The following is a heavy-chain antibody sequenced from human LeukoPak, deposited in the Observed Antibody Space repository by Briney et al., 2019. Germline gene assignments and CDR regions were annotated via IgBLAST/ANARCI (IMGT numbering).Heavy chain of an antibody. D-gene: IGHD6-19*01. J-gene: IGHJ4*02. Sequence: SPRLSCAASGFTFDNYAMHWVRQAPGKGLEWLSIISWNSGYIGYADSVKGRFTISRDNAKKSLDLQMNSLGAEDTAFYYCAKVRGTYSSGYFFDYWGQGTLVTVSS. V-gene: IGHV3-9*01. CDR3: AKVRGTYSSGYFFDY. CDR1: GFTFDNYA. CDR2: ISWNSGYI.